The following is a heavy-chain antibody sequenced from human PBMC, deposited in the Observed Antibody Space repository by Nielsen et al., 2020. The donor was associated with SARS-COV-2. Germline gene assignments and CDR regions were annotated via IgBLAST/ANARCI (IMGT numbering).Heavy chain of an antibody. J-gene: IGHJ6*02. V-gene: IGHV4-59*12. CDR1: GASISRYY. Sequence: SETLSLTCTVSGASISRYYWSWIRQPPGKGLEWIGYIHDSGATNYSPSLKNRVSMSLHTSKNQFSLKLSSVTAADTALYYCARERVGGITIFGVVTRYGMDVWGQGTTVTVSS. D-gene: IGHD3-3*01. CDR2: IHDSGAT. CDR3: ARERVGGITIFGVVTRYGMDV.